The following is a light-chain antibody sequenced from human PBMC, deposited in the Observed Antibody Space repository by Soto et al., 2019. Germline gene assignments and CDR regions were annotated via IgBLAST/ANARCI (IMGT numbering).Light chain of an antibody. V-gene: IGLV2-14*01. J-gene: IGLJ1*01. CDR3: SSYTTSRAYV. Sequence: QSALTQPASVSGSPGQSITISCTGTSSDVGAYNYVSWYQQQSGKAPKLMIHEVSNRPSGVSNRFSGSKSGNTASLTISGLQAEDEADYYCSSYTTSRAYVLGIGIKVTVL. CDR1: SSDVGAYNY. CDR2: EVS.